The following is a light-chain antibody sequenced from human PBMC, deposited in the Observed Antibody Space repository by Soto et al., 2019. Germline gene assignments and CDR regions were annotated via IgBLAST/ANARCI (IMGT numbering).Light chain of an antibody. J-gene: IGKJ5*01. V-gene: IGKV3-20*01. CDR2: GAS. Sequence: DIGWTQSPGTLSLSPGERATLSCRASQSVSSSYLAWYQQKPGQAPRLLIYGASSRATGIPDRFSGSGSGTDFTLTISRLEPEDFAVYYCQQYDSSPITFGQGTRLEIK. CDR3: QQYDSSPIT. CDR1: QSVSSSY.